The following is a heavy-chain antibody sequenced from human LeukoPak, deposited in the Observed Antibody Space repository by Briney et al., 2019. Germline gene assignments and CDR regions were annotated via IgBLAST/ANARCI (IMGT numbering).Heavy chain of an antibody. CDR1: GFTFSDYW. CDR2: LNSDGSST. D-gene: IGHD3-10*01. V-gene: IGHV3-74*01. Sequence: GGSLRLSCAASGFTFSDYWMHWVRQAPGKGLVWVSRLNSDGSSTIYADSVKGRFTISRGNAKNTLYLQMNSLRAEDTAVYYCARGLGGTGDYWGQGTLVTVSS. J-gene: IGHJ4*02. CDR3: ARGLGGTGDY.